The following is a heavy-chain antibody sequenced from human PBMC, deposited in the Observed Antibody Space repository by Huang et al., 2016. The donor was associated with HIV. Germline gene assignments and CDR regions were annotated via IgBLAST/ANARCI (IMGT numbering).Heavy chain of an antibody. CDR1: GFILSNYG. Sequence: VQLIESGGGVVQPGKSLRLSCATSGFILSNYGMHWVRQAPGNGLKWVAFIRNDGMKKNYADSVRGRFTVGRGNANNTLFLQMSSLRVDDTAVYYCARGDYYDSSGYHPGHFDYWGQGILVTVSS. D-gene: IGHD3-22*01. CDR2: IRNDGMKK. J-gene: IGHJ4*02. CDR3: ARGDYYDSSGYHPGHFDY. V-gene: IGHV3-33*04.